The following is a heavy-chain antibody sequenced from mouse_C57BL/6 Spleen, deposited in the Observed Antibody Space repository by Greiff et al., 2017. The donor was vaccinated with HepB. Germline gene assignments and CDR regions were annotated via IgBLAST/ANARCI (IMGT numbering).Heavy chain of an antibody. D-gene: IGHD4-1*01. CDR1: GFTFSDYG. CDR3: ARPIANWGAWFAY. V-gene: IGHV5-17*01. J-gene: IGHJ3*01. CDR2: ISSGSSTI. Sequence: EVKLVESGGGLVKPGGSLKLSCAASGFTFSDYGMHWVRQAPEKGLEWVAYISSGSSTIYYADTVKGRFTISRDNAKNTLFLQMTSLRSEDTAMYYCARPIANWGAWFAYWGQGTLVTVSA.